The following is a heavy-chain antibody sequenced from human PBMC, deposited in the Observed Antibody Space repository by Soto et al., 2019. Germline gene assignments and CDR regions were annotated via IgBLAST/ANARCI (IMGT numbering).Heavy chain of an antibody. CDR3: ASVAHPYYFDY. Sequence: QVQLQESGPGLVKPSQTLSLTCTVSGGSISSGGYYWSWIRQHPGKGLEWIGYIDYSGSTYYTPSLKSRVTITVDTSKNQFSLKLSSVTAADTAVYYCASVAHPYYFDYWGQGTLVTVSS. V-gene: IGHV4-31*03. J-gene: IGHJ4*02. CDR1: GGSISSGGYY. CDR2: IDYSGST.